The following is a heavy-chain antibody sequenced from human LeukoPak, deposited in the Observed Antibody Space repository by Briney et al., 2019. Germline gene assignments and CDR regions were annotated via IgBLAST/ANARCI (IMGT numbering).Heavy chain of an antibody. Sequence: SQTLSLTCTVSAGSISSDEYYWSWIRQPPGKGLEWIGYIYYSGRTYYNPSLKSRLAITVDTSKNQFSLKLNSVTAADTAVYYCARYYDFLSYMDVWGKGTAVTVSS. J-gene: IGHJ6*03. V-gene: IGHV4-30-4*08. CDR1: AGSISSDEYY. CDR2: IYYSGRT. D-gene: IGHD3-3*01. CDR3: ARYYDFLSYMDV.